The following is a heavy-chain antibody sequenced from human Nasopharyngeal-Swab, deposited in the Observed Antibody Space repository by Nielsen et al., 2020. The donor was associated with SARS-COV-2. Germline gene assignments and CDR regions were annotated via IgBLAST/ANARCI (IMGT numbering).Heavy chain of an antibody. D-gene: IGHD3-10*01. J-gene: IGHJ4*02. CDR1: GLTFSSYA. V-gene: IGHV3-23*01. CDR3: AKVWFGELGLYYFDY. Sequence: GESLKISCAASGLTFSSYAMSWVRQAPGKGLEWVSAISGSGGSTYYADSVKGRFTISRDNSKNTLYLQMNSLRAEDTAVYYCAKVWFGELGLYYFDYWGQGTLVTVSS. CDR2: ISGSGGST.